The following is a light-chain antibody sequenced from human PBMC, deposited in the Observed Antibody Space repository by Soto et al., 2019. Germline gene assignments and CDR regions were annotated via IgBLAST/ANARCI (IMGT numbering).Light chain of an antibody. CDR3: QQLNTLPFT. Sequence: DIPLTQSPSLLSASVGDRVTITCRASHDISTYLAWYQQKPGKAPKLMIYEASTLQSGVPSRFSGSGSGTEFTLTISGLLPEDFATYHCQQLNTLPFTFGQGTRLHTK. CDR2: EAS. CDR1: HDISTY. V-gene: IGKV1-9*01. J-gene: IGKJ5*01.